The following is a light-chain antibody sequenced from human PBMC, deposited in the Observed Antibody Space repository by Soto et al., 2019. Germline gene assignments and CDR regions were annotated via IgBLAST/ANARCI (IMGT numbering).Light chain of an antibody. V-gene: IGKV3-20*01. CDR3: QRYDSFRT. Sequence: EFVLTQSPGTLSLSPGERATLSCRASQSVRSNFLAWYQQKPGQAPRLLIYGASNRATDIPDRFSGSGSGTDFTLTITRLEPEDFAIYYCQRYDSFRTLGQGTKVDI. J-gene: IGKJ1*01. CDR1: QSVRSNF. CDR2: GAS.